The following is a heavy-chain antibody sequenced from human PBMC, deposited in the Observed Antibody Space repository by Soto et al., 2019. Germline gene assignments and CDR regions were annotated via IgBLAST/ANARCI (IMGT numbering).Heavy chain of an antibody. CDR1: GGSISSGDYY. CDR3: GGGYSSSSFNYYFGMDG. D-gene: IGHD6-6*01. V-gene: IGHV4-30-4*01. Sequence: QVQLQESGPGLVKPSQTLSLTCPVSGGSISSGDYYWSWIRQPPGKGLEWIGYIYYSGSTYYNPSLKSRLTVSVDTSKNQFSLKLGSATAADTAGYYCGGGYSSSSFNYYFGMDGRAQGDTVTVSS. CDR2: IYYSGST. J-gene: IGHJ6*02.